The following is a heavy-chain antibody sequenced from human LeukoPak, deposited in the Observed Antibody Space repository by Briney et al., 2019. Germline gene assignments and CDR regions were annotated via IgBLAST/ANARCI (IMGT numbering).Heavy chain of an antibody. J-gene: IGHJ4*02. CDR2: IYSDNT. Sequence: SNSMSWVRPAPGKGLECVSFIYSDNTHYSDSVKGRFTISRDNSKNTPYLQMNSLRAEATAGYYCASRAGAYSHPYDYWGEGTLVTVSS. V-gene: IGHV3-53*01. CDR3: ASRAGAYSHPYDY. D-gene: IGHD2-15*01. CDR1: SNS.